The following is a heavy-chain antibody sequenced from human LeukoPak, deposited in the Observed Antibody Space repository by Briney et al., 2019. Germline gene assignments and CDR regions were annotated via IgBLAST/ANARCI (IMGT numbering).Heavy chain of an antibody. CDR3: ARRDWNFGY. V-gene: IGHV3-48*01. D-gene: IGHD3/OR15-3a*01. Sequence: GGSLRLSCAASGFTFSSYSMNWVRQAPGKGLEWVSYISSSSSTIYYADSVKGRFTISRDNAKSSLYLQMNSLRAEDTAVYYCARRDWNFGYWGQGTLVTVSS. CDR1: GFTFSSYS. J-gene: IGHJ4*02. CDR2: ISSSSSTI.